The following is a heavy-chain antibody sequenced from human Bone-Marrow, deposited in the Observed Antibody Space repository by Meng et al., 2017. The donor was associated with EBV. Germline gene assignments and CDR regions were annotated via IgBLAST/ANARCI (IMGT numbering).Heavy chain of an antibody. CDR1: GGTFSSDA. Sequence: QGQVGQSGAEVKKPGSSGKVSCKTSGGTFSSDAISWVRQAPGQGLEWMGGLIPMLGAPNYAQKFQDRVTIIADKSTSIHYMELSSLRSDDTAVYYCASESGRGYTPDYWGRGTLVTVSS. D-gene: IGHD3-10*01. CDR3: ASESGRGYTPDY. CDR2: LIPMLGAP. J-gene: IGHJ4*02. V-gene: IGHV1-69*06.